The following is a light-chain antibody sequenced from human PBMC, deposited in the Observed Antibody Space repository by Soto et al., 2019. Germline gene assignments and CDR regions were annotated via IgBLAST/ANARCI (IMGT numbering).Light chain of an antibody. CDR2: GAS. J-gene: IGKJ1*01. CDR3: QQYYNWPRT. Sequence: EIVMTQSPATLSVSPGERATLSCRASQSVSTNLAWYQQEPGQAPRLLIYGASTRAAGIPARFRGSGSGTEFTLTISSLQSEDFELYYCQQYYNWPRTFGQGTKVEIE. CDR1: QSVSTN. V-gene: IGKV3-15*01.